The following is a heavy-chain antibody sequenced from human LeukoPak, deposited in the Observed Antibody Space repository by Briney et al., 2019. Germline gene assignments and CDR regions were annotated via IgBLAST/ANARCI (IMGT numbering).Heavy chain of an antibody. CDR2: ISWNSETI. CDR1: GFTFDDYA. D-gene: IGHD3-16*01. V-gene: IGHV3-9*01. Sequence: GGSLRLSCAVSGFTFDDYAMHWVRQVPGKGLEWVSGISWNSETIGYADSVKGRFTISRDNAKNSLYLQMNSLRAEDTALYYCATNGGGDSCYGNFDYWGQGTLVTVSS. CDR3: ATNGGGDSCYGNFDY. J-gene: IGHJ4*02.